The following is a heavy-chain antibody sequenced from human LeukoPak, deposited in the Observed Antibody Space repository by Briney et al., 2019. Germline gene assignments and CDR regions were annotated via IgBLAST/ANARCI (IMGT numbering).Heavy chain of an antibody. D-gene: IGHD5-18*01. J-gene: IGHJ6*03. CDR3: ASSALDTTMNYYYYMDV. Sequence: ASVKVSCKASGYTFTSYAMNWVRQAPGQGLEWMGWINTNTGNPTYAQGFTGRFVFSLDTSVSTAYLQISSLKAEDTAVYYCASSALDTTMNYYYYMDVWGKGTTVTVSS. CDR2: INTNTGNP. V-gene: IGHV7-4-1*02. CDR1: GYTFTSYA.